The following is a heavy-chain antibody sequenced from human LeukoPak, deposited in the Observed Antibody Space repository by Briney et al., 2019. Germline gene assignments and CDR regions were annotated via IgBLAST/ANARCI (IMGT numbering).Heavy chain of an antibody. J-gene: IGHJ4*02. D-gene: IGHD6-19*01. Sequence: AASVKVSCKASGGTFSSYAISWVRQAPGQGLEWMGRIIPIFGIANYAQKFQGRVTITADKSTSTAYMELSSLRSEDTAVYYCARDETGYSSGWYPNYFDYWGQGTLVTVSS. CDR3: ARDETGYSSGWYPNYFDY. CDR1: GGTFSSYA. CDR2: IIPIFGIA. V-gene: IGHV1-69*04.